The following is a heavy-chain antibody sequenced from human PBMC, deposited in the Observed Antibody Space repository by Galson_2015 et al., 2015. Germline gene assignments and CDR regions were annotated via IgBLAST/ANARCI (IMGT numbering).Heavy chain of an antibody. CDR3: TESSGFYLGY. J-gene: IGHJ4*02. CDR2: IRSEAYGGTA. CDR1: GLTFGGYT. D-gene: IGHD3-22*01. V-gene: IGHV3-49*03. Sequence: SLRLSCAASGLTFGGYTMSWFRQAPGKGLEWVGFIRSEAYGGTAEYAASVEGRFTISRDDSKSIAYLQMNSLTIEDTAVYYCTESSGFYLGYWGQGTLVTVSS.